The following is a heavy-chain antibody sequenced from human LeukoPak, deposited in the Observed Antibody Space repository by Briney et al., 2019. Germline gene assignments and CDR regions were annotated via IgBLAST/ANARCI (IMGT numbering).Heavy chain of an antibody. D-gene: IGHD1-1*01. CDR2: IYTSGST. CDR1: GDSISTYY. J-gene: IGHJ4*02. V-gene: IGHV4-4*09. CDR3: ARLSRRGWNDPAVDY. Sequence: PSETLSLTCTVSGDSISTYYWSWIRQPPGKGLEWIGYIYTSGSTNYNPSLKSRVTISVDTSKNQFSLKLSSVTAADTAVYYCARLSRRGWNDPAVDYWGQGTLVTVSS.